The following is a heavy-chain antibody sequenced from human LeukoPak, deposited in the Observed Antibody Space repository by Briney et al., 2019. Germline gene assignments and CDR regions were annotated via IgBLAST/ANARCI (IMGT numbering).Heavy chain of an antibody. CDR1: GFTFSNYN. CDR3: ARVPLYDRSGYYLDY. J-gene: IGHJ4*02. Sequence: TGGSLRLSCAASGFTFSNYNINWVRQAPGKGLEWVSYISTSGRAIFYADSVKGRFTISRDNAKNSLFLQMNSLRDEDTAVYYCARVPLYDRSGYYLDYWGLGTLVTVSS. V-gene: IGHV3-48*02. CDR2: ISTSGRAI. D-gene: IGHD3-22*01.